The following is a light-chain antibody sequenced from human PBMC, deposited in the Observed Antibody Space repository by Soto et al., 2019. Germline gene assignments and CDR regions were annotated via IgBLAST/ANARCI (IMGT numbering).Light chain of an antibody. CDR1: SSNIGSNT. CDR3: AAWDDSLNGYV. V-gene: IGLV1-44*01. CDR2: SNS. J-gene: IGLJ1*01. Sequence: QSVLIQPPSASGTPGQRVTISCSGSSSNIGSNTVNWYQQLAGPAPKLLIFSNSQRPSGVPGRFSGSKSGTSASLAIRGLQAEDEADYYCAAWDDSLNGYVFGTGTKVTVL.